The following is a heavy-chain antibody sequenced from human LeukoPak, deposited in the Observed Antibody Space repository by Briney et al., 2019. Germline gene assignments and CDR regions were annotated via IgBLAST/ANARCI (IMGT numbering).Heavy chain of an antibody. J-gene: IGHJ4*02. CDR3: ARHPSSSSRDRFDY. V-gene: IGHV5-51*01. D-gene: IGHD6-13*01. Sequence: GESLKISCQGSGYRFATYWIGWVRQMPGKGLEWMGIIYPGDSDTRYSPSFQGQVTISADESISTAYLQWSSLTASDTAMYYCARHPSSSSRDRFDYWGQGTLVTVSS. CDR1: GYRFATYW. CDR2: IYPGDSDT.